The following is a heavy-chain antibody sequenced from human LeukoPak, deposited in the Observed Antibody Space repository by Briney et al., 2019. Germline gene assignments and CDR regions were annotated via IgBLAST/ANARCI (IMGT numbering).Heavy chain of an antibody. V-gene: IGHV1-46*01. CDR3: ARDNTAVAGRVIDY. CDR1: GYTFTSYY. Sequence: ASVKVSCKAPGYTFTSYYIHWVRQAPGQGLEWMGIINPSVGSTTYAQNFQGRVTMTRYTSTSSVYMELSSPRSEGTAVYYCARDNTAVAGRVIDYWGQGTLVTVSS. CDR2: INPSVGST. D-gene: IGHD6-19*01. J-gene: IGHJ4*02.